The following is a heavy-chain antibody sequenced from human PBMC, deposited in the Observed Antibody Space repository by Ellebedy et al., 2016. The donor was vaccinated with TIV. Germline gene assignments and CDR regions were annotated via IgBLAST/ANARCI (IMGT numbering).Heavy chain of an antibody. CDR2: IYPGDTET. J-gene: IGHJ3*02. CDR3: ASHEGNAFDI. D-gene: IGHD3-10*01. V-gene: IGHV5-51*01. CDR1: GYSFSTYW. Sequence: GESLKISCKGSGYSFSTYWIGWLRQTSGKGLEWMGIIYPGDTETRYSPSFEGQVTISVDKSITTAYLHWSSLNASDTAMYYCASHEGNAFDIWGQGTMVTVSS.